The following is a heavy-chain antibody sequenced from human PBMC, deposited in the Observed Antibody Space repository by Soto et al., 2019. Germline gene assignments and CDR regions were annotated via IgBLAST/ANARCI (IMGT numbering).Heavy chain of an antibody. CDR3: ATSYGSGYRAFDY. CDR2: VNPILSMS. Sequence: GASVKVSCKASGDTFSFYTINWVRQAPGLGLEWMGRVNPILSMSNYAQKFQGRVTMTADKSTSTAYMELRSLRSEATAFYYCATSYGSGYRAFDYWGQGALVTVSS. V-gene: IGHV1-69*02. D-gene: IGHD3-10*01. J-gene: IGHJ4*02. CDR1: GDTFSFYT.